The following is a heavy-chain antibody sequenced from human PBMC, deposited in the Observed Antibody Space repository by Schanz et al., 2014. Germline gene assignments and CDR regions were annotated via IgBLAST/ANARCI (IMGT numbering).Heavy chain of an antibody. D-gene: IGHD4-17*01. J-gene: IGHJ6*02. CDR1: GYTFTTYY. CDR3: ARNYGGHSEESDRYGMDV. Sequence: QVQLVQSGSEVKKPGASVKVSCKASGYTFTTYYIHWVRQAPGQGLEWMGIINPSGGSTTYVQKFQGRVTMTSDTSTSTVYMELSSLRSEDTAVYYCARNYGGHSEESDRYGMDVWGQGTTVTVSS. V-gene: IGHV1-46*01. CDR2: INPSGGST.